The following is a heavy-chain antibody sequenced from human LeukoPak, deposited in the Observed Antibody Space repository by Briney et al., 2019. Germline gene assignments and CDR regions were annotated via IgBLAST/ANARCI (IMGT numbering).Heavy chain of an antibody. J-gene: IGHJ5*02. V-gene: IGHV5-51*01. D-gene: IGHD3-10*01. CDR1: GSSFTSYW. CDR2: IYPGDSDT. CDR3: ARAPSYGSGDNWFDP. Sequence: RGESLKISCKGSGSSFTSYWIGGVRQMPGKGLEWMGIIYPGDSDTRYSPSFQGQVTISADKSISTAYLQWSSLKASDTAMYYCARAPSYGSGDNWFDPWGQGTLVTVSS.